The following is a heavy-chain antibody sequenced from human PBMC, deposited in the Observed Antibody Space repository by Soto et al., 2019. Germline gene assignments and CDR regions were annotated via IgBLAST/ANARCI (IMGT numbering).Heavy chain of an antibody. CDR1: GGSVSSGSYY. CDR2: IYYSGST. CDR3: ARGLYYDFWSGYYTGGHYYYGMDV. J-gene: IGHJ6*02. V-gene: IGHV4-61*01. Sequence: SETLSLTCTVSGGSVSSGSYYWSLVRQPPRKGLGGVGYIYYSGSTNYNPSLKSRVTISVDTSKNQFSLKLSSVTAADTAVYYCARGLYYDFWSGYYTGGHYYYGMDVWGQGTTVTVSS. D-gene: IGHD3-3*01.